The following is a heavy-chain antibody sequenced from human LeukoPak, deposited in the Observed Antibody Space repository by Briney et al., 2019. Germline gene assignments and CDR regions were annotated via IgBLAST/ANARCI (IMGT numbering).Heavy chain of an antibody. CDR2: ISYSGST. CDR3: ARVAGGVNWFDP. V-gene: IGHV4-61*08. J-gene: IGHJ5*02. CDR1: RGSVSSGDYY. D-gene: IGHD6-13*01. Sequence: SETLSLTCTVSRGSVSSGDYYWTWIRQPPGKGLEWIGYISYSGSTNYNPSLKSRVTISVDTSKNQFSLRLSSVTAADTAMYYCARVAGGVNWFDPWGQGTLVTVSS.